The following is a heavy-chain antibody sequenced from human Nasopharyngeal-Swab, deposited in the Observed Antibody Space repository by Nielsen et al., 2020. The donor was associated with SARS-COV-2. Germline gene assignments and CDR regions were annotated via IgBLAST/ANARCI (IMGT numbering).Heavy chain of an antibody. V-gene: IGHV4-34*01. CDR3: ARSRYTSSWYGVRNWFDP. CDR2: INHSGST. J-gene: IGHJ5*02. CDR1: GGSFSGYY. Sequence: SETLSLTCAVYGGSFSGYYWNWIRQPPGKGLEWIGEINHSGSTNYNPSLKSRVTISLDTSKNQFSLKLSSVTAADTAVYYCARSRYTSSWYGVRNWFDPWGLGTLVTVSS. D-gene: IGHD6-13*01.